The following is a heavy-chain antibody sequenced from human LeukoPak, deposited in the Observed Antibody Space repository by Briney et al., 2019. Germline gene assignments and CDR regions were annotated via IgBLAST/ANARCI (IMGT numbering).Heavy chain of an antibody. CDR1: GLTFSTHW. CDR2: IKQDGSGK. Sequence: PGGSLRLSCAVSGLTFSTHWMSWVRQAPGKGLEWVANIKQDGSGKYYVDSVKGRFTISRDNARNSLYLQMNSLRAEDTAVYYCACRPSAISYYGVFDFWGQGTLVTVSS. D-gene: IGHD3-22*01. J-gene: IGHJ4*02. V-gene: IGHV3-7*01. CDR3: ACRPSAISYYGVFDF.